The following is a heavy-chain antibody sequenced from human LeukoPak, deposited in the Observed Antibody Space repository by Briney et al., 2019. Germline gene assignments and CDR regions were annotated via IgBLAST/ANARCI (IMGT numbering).Heavy chain of an antibody. CDR2: INPNNGGT. CDR1: GYTFTAYY. D-gene: IGHD1-26*01. Sequence: GAPVKGSCKASGYTFTAYYIHWVRQAPGQGLEWVGWINPNNGGTNYAQKFQGRVTMTGDTSISTSYMELSGLRSNDTAVYYCARGSGSLSWGQGTLVTVSS. V-gene: IGHV1-2*02. CDR3: ARGSGSLS. J-gene: IGHJ5*02.